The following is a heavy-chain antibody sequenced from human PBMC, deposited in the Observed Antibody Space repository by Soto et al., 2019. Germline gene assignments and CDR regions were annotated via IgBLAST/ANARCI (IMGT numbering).Heavy chain of an antibody. V-gene: IGHV3-33*01. CDR2: IWYDGSNK. J-gene: IGHJ6*02. Sequence: PGGSLRLSCAASGFTFSSYGMHWVRQAPGKGLEWVAVIWYDGSNKYYADSVKGRFTISRDNSKNTLYLQMNSLRDEDTAVYYCARDRGAARPFIYYSYYGMDFWGQGPTVTVSS. CDR1: GFTFSSYG. CDR3: ARDRGAARPFIYYSYYGMDF. D-gene: IGHD6-6*01.